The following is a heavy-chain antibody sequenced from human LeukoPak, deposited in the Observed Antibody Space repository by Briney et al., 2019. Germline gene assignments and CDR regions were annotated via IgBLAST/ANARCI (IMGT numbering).Heavy chain of an antibody. CDR3: ASLDC. CDR2: IKDDGSEK. CDR1: GFNFKYYW. V-gene: IGHV3-7*01. Sequence: PGGSLRLSSAASGFNFKYYWMSWVRQAPGKGLEWVANIKDDGSEKYYVDSVKGRFTISRDNAKNSLYLQMNRQRVEDTAGYFCASLDCWGQGTLVTVSS. J-gene: IGHJ4*02.